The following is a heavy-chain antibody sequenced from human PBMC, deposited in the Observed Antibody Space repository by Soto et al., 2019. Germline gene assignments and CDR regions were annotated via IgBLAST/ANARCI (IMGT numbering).Heavy chain of an antibody. V-gene: IGHV1-58*01. J-gene: IGHJ6*02. CDR2: IVVGSGNT. CDR1: GFTFTSSA. CDR3: AAALVVGYCSGGSCHLDYYYGMDV. Sequence: GASVKVSCKASGFTFTSSAVQWVRQARGQRLEWIGWIVVGSGNTNYAQKFQERVTITRDMSTSTAYMELSSLRSEDTAVYYCAAALVVGYCSGGSCHLDYYYGMDVWGQGTTVPSP. D-gene: IGHD2-15*01.